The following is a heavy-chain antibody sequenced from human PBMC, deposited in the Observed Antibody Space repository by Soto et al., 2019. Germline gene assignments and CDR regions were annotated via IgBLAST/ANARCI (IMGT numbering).Heavy chain of an antibody. CDR2: IYYGGSP. D-gene: IGHD3-22*01. Sequence: QVQLQESGPGLVKPSQTLSLTCTVSGASINSGGYYWNWIRQRPGKGLEWIGYIYYGGSPYYNPSLRNRITMSLDTSKNIFSLKLSSVTAADTDVYYCARKYYYDSSAFDIWGQGTTVTVSS. J-gene: IGHJ3*02. CDR1: GASINSGGYY. V-gene: IGHV4-31*03. CDR3: ARKYYYDSSAFDI.